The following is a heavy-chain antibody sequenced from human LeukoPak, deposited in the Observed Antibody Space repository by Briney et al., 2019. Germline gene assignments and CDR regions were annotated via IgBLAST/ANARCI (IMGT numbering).Heavy chain of an antibody. J-gene: IGHJ4*02. D-gene: IGHD4-23*01. CDR1: GGTFSSYA. CDR2: INTNTGNP. CDR3: ATFTVVNGGDFDY. V-gene: IGHV7-4-1*02. Sequence: ASVKVSCKASGGTFSSYAISWVRQAPGQGLEWMGWINTNTGNPTYAQGFTGRFVFSLDTSVNTAYLQISSLKAEDTAVYYCATFTVVNGGDFDYWGQGTLVTVSS.